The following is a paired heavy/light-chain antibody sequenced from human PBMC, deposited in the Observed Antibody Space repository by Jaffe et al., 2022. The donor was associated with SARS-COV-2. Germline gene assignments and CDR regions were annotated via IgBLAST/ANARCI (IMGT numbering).Light chain of an antibody. CDR3: QQYGSSPRT. V-gene: IGKV3-20*01. Sequence: EIVLTQSPGTLSLSPGERATLSCRASQSVSSSYLAWYQQKPGQAPRLLIYGASSRATGIPDRFSGSGSGTDFTLTITRLEPEDFAVYYCQQYGSSPRTFGQGTKVEIK. J-gene: IGKJ1*01. CDR2: GAS. CDR1: QSVSSSY.
Heavy chain of an antibody. CDR2: IRSKAYGGTT. V-gene: IGHV3-49*03. Sequence: EVQLVESGGGLVQPGRSLRLSCITSGFTFGEFVMSWFRQAPGKGLEWVGFIRSKAYGGTTEYAASVKGRFAISRDDTKSIAYLQMNSLKTEDTAVYYCSSYYDVLAGYHFDYWGQGTLVTVSS. J-gene: IGHJ4*02. CDR1: GFTFGEFV. CDR3: SSYYDVLAGYHFDY. D-gene: IGHD3-9*01.